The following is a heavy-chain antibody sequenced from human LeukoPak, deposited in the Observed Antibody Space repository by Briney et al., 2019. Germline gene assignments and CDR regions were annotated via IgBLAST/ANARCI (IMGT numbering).Heavy chain of an antibody. J-gene: IGHJ4*02. CDR2: ISAYNGNT. CDR3: ARMPTASDYFDY. CDR1: GYTFTGYY. Sequence: GASVKVSCKASGYTFTGYYMHWVRQAPGQGLEWMGWISAYNGNTNYAQKLQGRVTMTTDTSTSTAYMELRSLRSDDTAVYYCARMPTASDYFDYWGQGTLVTVSS. V-gene: IGHV1-18*04. D-gene: IGHD5-24*01.